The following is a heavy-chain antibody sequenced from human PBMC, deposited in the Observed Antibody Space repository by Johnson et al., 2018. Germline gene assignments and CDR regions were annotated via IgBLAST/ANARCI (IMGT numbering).Heavy chain of an antibody. CDR3: ARGPSGVVVPPKPDAFDI. D-gene: IGHD2-21*02. Sequence: QVQLVQSGGGVVQPGRSLRLSCVASGFIFSNYPMHWVRQGPGKGLEWVALISYNGSHQDFADSVKGRFTISRDNSKNTLYRQMNSLRTEDTAVFYCARGPSGVVVPPKPDAFDIWGQGTMVTVSS. CDR1: GFIFSNYP. J-gene: IGHJ3*02. V-gene: IGHV3-30-3*01. CDR2: ISYNGSHQ.